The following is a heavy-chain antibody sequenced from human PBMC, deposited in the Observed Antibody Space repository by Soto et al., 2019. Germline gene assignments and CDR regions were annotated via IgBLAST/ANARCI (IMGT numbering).Heavy chain of an antibody. CDR3: AKVLGRYYYYMDV. V-gene: IGHV3-9*01. CDR2: ISWNSGSI. CDR1: GFTFDVYA. Sequence: EVQLVESGGGLVQPGRSLRLSCAASGFTFDVYAMHWVRQAPGKGLEWVSGISWNSGSIGYADSVKGRFTISRDNAKNSLYLQMNSLRAEDTALYYCAKVLGRYYYYMDVWGKGTTVTVSS. J-gene: IGHJ6*03. D-gene: IGHD3-16*01.